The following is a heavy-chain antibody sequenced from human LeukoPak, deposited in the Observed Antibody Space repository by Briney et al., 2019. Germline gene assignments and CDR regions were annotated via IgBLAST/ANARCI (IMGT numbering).Heavy chain of an antibody. CDR1: GYSISSGHY. V-gene: IGHV4-38-2*02. CDR3: AREGGDDFWSGLNWFDP. CDR2: IYRSGST. J-gene: IGHJ5*02. Sequence: SETLSLTCIVSGYSISSGHYWGWIRQPPGKGLEWIGSIYRSGSTYQNPSLKSRVTISVDTSKNQFSLKLSSVTAADTAVYYCAREGGDDFWSGLNWFDPWGQGTLVTVSA. D-gene: IGHD3-3*01.